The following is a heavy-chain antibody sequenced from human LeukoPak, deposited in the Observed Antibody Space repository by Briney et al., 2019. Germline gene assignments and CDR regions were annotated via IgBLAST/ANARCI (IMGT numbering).Heavy chain of an antibody. Sequence: ASVKVSCKASGYTFTSYDINWVRQATGQGLEWMGWVNPNSGNTGYAQKFQGRVTITRNTSISTAYMELSSLRSEDTAVYYCARGGRIVVVPAAMQDYYYYYMDVWGKGTTVTVSS. V-gene: IGHV1-8*01. D-gene: IGHD2-2*01. CDR3: ARGGRIVVVPAAMQDYYYYYMDV. CDR1: GYTFTSYD. CDR2: VNPNSGNT. J-gene: IGHJ6*03.